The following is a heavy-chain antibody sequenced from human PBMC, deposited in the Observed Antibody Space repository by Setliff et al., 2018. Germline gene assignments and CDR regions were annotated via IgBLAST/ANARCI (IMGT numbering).Heavy chain of an antibody. CDR1: GYSFRLYA. J-gene: IGHJ4*02. D-gene: IGHD2-21*01. CDR2: MNIDNGKT. V-gene: IGHV1-3*03. CDR3: ARGYCDGIGCPAPLYYFDS. Sequence: ASVKVSCKASGYSFRLYAIHWLRQAPGQRFEWMGWMNIDNGKTEFSQDFQDRVTFTRDTSADIAYMDLSGLRSDDMAVYYCARGYCDGIGCPAPLYYFDSWGQGTLVTSP.